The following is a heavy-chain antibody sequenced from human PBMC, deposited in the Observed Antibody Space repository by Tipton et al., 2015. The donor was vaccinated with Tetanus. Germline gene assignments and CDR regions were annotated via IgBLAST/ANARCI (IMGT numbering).Heavy chain of an antibody. V-gene: IGHV4-61*01. J-gene: IGHJ4*02. CDR3: ARGPSYSGAWYHY. CDR1: GGSISSPSYY. D-gene: IGHD6-19*01. CDR2: IYYKGST. Sequence: TLSLTCTVSGGSISSPSYYWGWIRQPPGKGLEWIGYIYYKGSTNYNPSLRSRVTISIDTSSNQFSLKLTSVTPADTAIYYCARGPSYSGAWYHYWGQGAMVTVSP.